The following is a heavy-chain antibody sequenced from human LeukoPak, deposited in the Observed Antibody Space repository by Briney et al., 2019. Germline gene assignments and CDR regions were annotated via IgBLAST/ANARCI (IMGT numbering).Heavy chain of an antibody. CDR2: ISYDGSNK. V-gene: IGHV3-30*03. Sequence: GRSLRLSCAASGFTFSSYGMHWVRQAPGKGLEWVAVISYDGSNKYYADSVKGRFTISRDNSKNTLYLQMNSLRAEDTAVYYCVTTGVRYWSGGSCYPTGFDPWAREPWSPSPQ. J-gene: IGHJ5*02. CDR1: GFTFSSYG. D-gene: IGHD2-15*01. CDR3: VTTGVRYWSGGSCYPTGFDP.